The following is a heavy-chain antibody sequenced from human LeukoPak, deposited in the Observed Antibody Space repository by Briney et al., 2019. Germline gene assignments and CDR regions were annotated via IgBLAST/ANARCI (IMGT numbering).Heavy chain of an antibody. V-gene: IGHV3-23*01. CDR2: ISDSGDST. Sequence: GGSLRLSCAASGFTFSTYAMTWVRQAPGKGLEWVSDISDSGDSTYYADSVKGRFTISRDNSKNSLYLQMNSLRAEDTAVYYCARDWRDSSGKFPNDAFDIWGQGTMVTVSS. D-gene: IGHD3-22*01. CDR1: GFTFSTYA. CDR3: ARDWRDSSGKFPNDAFDI. J-gene: IGHJ3*02.